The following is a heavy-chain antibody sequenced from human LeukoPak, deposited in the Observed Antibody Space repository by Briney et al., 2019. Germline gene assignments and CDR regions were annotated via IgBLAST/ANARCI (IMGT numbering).Heavy chain of an antibody. Sequence: SGPTLVNPTETLTLTCTFSGFSLSTSEVGVGWIRQAPGKDLEWLALIYWDDDKRYSPSLKSRLTIAKDTSKNQVFLTMTNMDPVDTATYYCALSTSVTTEFDYWGQGTLVTVSS. V-gene: IGHV2-5*02. D-gene: IGHD4-17*01. CDR3: ALSTSVTTEFDY. CDR2: IYWDDDK. CDR1: GFSLSTSEVG. J-gene: IGHJ4*02.